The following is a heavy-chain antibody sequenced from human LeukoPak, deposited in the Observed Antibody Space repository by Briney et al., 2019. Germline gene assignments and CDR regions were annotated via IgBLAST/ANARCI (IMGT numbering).Heavy chain of an antibody. CDR3: ARGLKRSGSSDHFDY. J-gene: IGHJ4*02. CDR1: GYTFTSYY. V-gene: IGHV1-46*01. CDR2: INPSGGST. D-gene: IGHD6-6*01. Sequence: GASVKVSCKASGYTFTSYYIHWARQAPGQGLEWMGIINPSGGSTSYAQKFQGGITMTRDTSTSTVYMELSSLRSEDTAVYYCARGLKRSGSSDHFDYWGQGTLVTVSS.